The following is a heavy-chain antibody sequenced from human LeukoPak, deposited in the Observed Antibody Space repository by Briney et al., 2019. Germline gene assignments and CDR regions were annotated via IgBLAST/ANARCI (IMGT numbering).Heavy chain of an antibody. J-gene: IGHJ4*02. CDR3: ARGPSMVVTHGDY. V-gene: IGHV1-69*05. CDR2: IIPIFGTA. Sequence: SVKVSCKASGGTFSSYAISWVRQAPGQGLEWMGGIIPIFGTANYAQKFQGRVTMTRNTSISTAYMELSSLRSEDTAVYYCARGPSMVVTHGDYWGQGTLVTVSS. CDR1: GGTFSSYA. D-gene: IGHD4-23*01.